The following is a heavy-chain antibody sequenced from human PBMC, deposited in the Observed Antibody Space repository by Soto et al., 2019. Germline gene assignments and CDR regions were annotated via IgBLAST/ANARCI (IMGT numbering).Heavy chain of an antibody. D-gene: IGHD3-3*01. V-gene: IGHV5-51*01. CDR1: GYSFTSYW. CDR2: IYPGDSDT. CDR3: ARTPDTYYDFWSGFKNGMDV. Sequence: GESLKISCKGSGYSFTSYWIGWVRQMPGKSLEWMGIIYPGDSDTRYSPSFQGQVTISADKSISTAYLQWSSLKASDTAMYYCARTPDTYYDFWSGFKNGMDVWGQGTTVTVSS. J-gene: IGHJ6*02.